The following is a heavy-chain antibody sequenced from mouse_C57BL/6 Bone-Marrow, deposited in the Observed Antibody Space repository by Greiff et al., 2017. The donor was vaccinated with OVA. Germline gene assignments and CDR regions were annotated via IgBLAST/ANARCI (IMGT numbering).Heavy chain of an antibody. V-gene: IGHV7-3*01. CDR3: ARCTYYYAMDY. Sequence: EVMLVESGGGLVQPGGSLSLSCAASGFTFTDYYMSWVRQPPGKALEWLGFIRNKANGYTTEYSASVKGRFTISRDNSQSILYLQMNALRAEDSATYYCARCTYYYAMDYWGQGTSVTVSS. CDR2: IRNKANGYTT. CDR1: GFTFTDYY. J-gene: IGHJ4*01.